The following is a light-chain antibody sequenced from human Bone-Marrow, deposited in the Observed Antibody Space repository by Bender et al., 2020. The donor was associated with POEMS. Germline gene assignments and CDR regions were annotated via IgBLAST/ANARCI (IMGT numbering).Light chain of an antibody. CDR2: EVT. J-gene: IGLJ1*01. CDR1: SSDVGNYNV. V-gene: IGLV2-11*01. Sequence: QSALTQPPSVSGSPGQSVTISCTGTSSDVGNYNVVSWYQQHPGKAPKLMIYEVTKRPSGVPDRFSGSKSGNTASLTISGLQAEDEADYYCCSYAGSLYVFGTGTTVTVL. CDR3: CSYAGSLYV.